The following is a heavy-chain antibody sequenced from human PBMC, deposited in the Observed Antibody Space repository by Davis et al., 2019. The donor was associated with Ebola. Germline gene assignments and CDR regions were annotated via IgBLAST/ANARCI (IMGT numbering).Heavy chain of an antibody. D-gene: IGHD3-10*01. CDR2: INHSGNT. J-gene: IGHJ5*02. Sequence: MPSETLSLTCAVYGGSFSGYYWSWIRQPPGKGLEWIGEINHSGNTHYNPSLKSRVAISVDASKNQFSLKLSSVTAADTAVYYCARLYYGSGSYYNWFDPWGQGTLVTVSS. V-gene: IGHV4-34*01. CDR1: GGSFSGYY. CDR3: ARLYYGSGSYYNWFDP.